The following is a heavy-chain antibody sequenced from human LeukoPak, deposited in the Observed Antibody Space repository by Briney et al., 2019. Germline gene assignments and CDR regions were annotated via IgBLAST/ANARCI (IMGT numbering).Heavy chain of an antibody. CDR3: AKQMMERQQYYYMDV. Sequence: PGGSLRLSCVASGLIFSTCGMHWVRQAPGKGLEWLTHMRYDESATYYADSVKGRFTISRENSKNTQYLQMNSLRGEDTAVYYCAKQMMERQQYYYMDVWGKGTSVTVSS. CDR2: MRYDESAT. J-gene: IGHJ6*03. V-gene: IGHV3-30*02. CDR1: GLIFSTCG. D-gene: IGHD6-13*01.